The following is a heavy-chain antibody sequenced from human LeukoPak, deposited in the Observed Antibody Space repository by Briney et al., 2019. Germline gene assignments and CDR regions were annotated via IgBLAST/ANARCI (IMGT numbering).Heavy chain of an antibody. V-gene: IGHV3-53*01. J-gene: IGHJ4*02. D-gene: IGHD5-24*01. Sequence: GGSLRLSCAASGFTVISNYMSWVRQAPGKGLEWVSVIYSGGSTYYADSVKGRFTISRDNSKNTLYLQMNSLRAEDTAVYYCARGCGWLQFFDYWGQGTLVTVSS. CDR1: GFTVISNY. CDR3: ARGCGWLQFFDY. CDR2: IYSGGST.